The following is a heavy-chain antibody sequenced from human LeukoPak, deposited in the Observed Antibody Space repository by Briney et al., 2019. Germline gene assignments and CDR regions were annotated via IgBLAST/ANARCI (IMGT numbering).Heavy chain of an antibody. CDR2: VFYSGAT. D-gene: IGHD3-10*01. CDR1: GGVISGYY. CDR3: ARPMARGYYYMDV. V-gene: IGHV4-59*01. J-gene: IGHJ6*03. Sequence: SETLSLTRTVSGGVISGYYWSRIRQPPGKALEWIGYVFYSGATNYNPSLKSRVTLSVDTSKNQFSLKLTSVTAADTAVYYCARPMARGYYYMDVWGKGTMVTVSS.